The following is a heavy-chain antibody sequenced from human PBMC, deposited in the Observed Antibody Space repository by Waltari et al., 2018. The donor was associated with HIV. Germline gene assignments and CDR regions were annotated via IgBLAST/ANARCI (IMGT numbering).Heavy chain of an antibody. CDR1: GYTFSAYY. CDR2: INPNSGGT. D-gene: IGHD3-22*01. J-gene: IGHJ5*02. CDR3: ARVFRGTVNYFDSRLGH. V-gene: IGHV1-2*02. Sequence: QVQLVQSGAEVKKPGASVKVSCKASGYTFSAYYIPWVRQAPGQGLEWMGWINPNSGGTRYAEKFQGRVTMTRDTSISTAYMELSRLRFDDTAVYYCARVFRGTVNYFDSRLGHWGQGTLVTVSS.